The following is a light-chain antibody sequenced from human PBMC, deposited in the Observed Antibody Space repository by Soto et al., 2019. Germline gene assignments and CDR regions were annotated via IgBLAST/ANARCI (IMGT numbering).Light chain of an antibody. Sequence: IVLTHSPCTLSLSPVERATLSFVSSQSVTSNYLAWYQRKPGQAPRLLIYDASTRATGVPARFSGSGPGTDFTLTISSLQSEDFAVYYCQHYNYWPYTFGQGTKVDIK. CDR3: QHYNYWPYT. CDR2: DAS. V-gene: IGKV3-15*01. CDR1: QSVTSN. J-gene: IGKJ2*01.